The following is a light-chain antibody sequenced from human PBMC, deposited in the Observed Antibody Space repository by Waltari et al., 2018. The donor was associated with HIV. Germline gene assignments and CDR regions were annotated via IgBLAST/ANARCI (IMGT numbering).Light chain of an antibody. CDR3: SSYAGSRGL. CDR1: SRDIGIYNY. J-gene: IGLJ3*02. Sequence: QSALTQPRSVSGSPGHSVTISCTGTSRDIGIYNYVSWYQQHPGKAPKLLIYEVTKRPSGVSSRFSGSKFGYTASLTVSGLQAEDEADYYCSSYAGSRGLFGGGTKLTV. CDR2: EVT. V-gene: IGLV2-11*01.